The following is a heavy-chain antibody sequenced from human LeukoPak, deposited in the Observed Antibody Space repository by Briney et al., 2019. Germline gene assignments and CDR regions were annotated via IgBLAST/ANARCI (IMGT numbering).Heavy chain of an antibody. V-gene: IGHV3-7*01. D-gene: IGHD3-10*01. J-gene: IGHJ4*02. CDR3: ARAGSHWHYVY. CDR1: GFTFSGFS. CDR2: IKQDGSER. Sequence: GGSLRLSCAASGFTFSGFSMSWVRQNPTKGLEWVANIKQDGSERYYVDSVKGRFTISRDNAKNSLSLQMNNLRVEDTAVYYCARAGSHWHYVYWGQGTVVTVSS.